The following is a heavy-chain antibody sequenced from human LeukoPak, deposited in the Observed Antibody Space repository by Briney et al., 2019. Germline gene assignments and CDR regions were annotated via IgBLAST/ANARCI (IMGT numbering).Heavy chain of an antibody. D-gene: IGHD6-19*01. CDR1: RFTFSSYA. V-gene: IGHV3-23*01. Sequence: GGSLRLSCAASRFTFSSYAMSWVSQAPGKGLEWVSAISGSGGSTYYADSVKGRFTISRDNSKNTLYLQMNSLRAEDTAVYYCARGSSVWFDYWGQGTLITVSS. J-gene: IGHJ4*02. CDR2: ISGSGGST. CDR3: ARGSSVWFDY.